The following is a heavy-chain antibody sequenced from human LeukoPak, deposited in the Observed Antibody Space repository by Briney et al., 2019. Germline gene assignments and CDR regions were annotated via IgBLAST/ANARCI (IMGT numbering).Heavy chain of an antibody. D-gene: IGHD1-14*01. J-gene: IGHJ3*02. CDR2: IYYSGST. V-gene: IGHV4-39*01. Sequence: SETLSLTCTASGGSISSSSYYWGWIRQPPGKGLEWIGSIYYSGSTYYNPSLKSRVTISVDTSKNQFSLKLSSVTAADTAVYYCARPRTKGTDAFDIWGQGTMVTVSS. CDR1: GGSISSSSYY. CDR3: ARPRTKGTDAFDI.